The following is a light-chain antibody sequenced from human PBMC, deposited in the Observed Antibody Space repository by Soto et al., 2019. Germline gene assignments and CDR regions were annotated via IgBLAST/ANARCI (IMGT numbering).Light chain of an antibody. CDR2: DAS. CDR1: QSVSSY. Sequence: EIVLTQSTATLSLSPGERATLSCRASQSVSSYLAWYQQKPGQAPRLLIYDASNRATGIPARFSGSGSGTDFTLTISSLEPEDFSVYYCHQRSNWPLTFGGGTKVDIK. V-gene: IGKV3-11*01. CDR3: HQRSNWPLT. J-gene: IGKJ4*01.